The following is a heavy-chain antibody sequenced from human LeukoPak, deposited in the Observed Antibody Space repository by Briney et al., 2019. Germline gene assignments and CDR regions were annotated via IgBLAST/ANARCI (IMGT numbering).Heavy chain of an antibody. CDR1: GYTFTSYG. Sequence: ASVKVSCKASGYTFTSYGISWVRQAPGQGLEWMGWISAYNGNTNYAQKLQGRVTMTTDTFTSTAYMELRSLRSDDTAVYYCARDLGSGSGSYYPAFDYWGQGTLVTVSS. V-gene: IGHV1-18*01. D-gene: IGHD3-10*01. CDR3: ARDLGSGSGSYYPAFDY. CDR2: ISAYNGNT. J-gene: IGHJ4*02.